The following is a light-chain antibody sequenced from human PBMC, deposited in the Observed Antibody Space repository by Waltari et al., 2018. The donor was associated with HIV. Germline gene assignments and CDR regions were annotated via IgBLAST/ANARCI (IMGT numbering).Light chain of an antibody. V-gene: IGLV1-47*01. CDR1: WSNIGSNH. Sequence: QSVLTQPPSTSGTPGQMVTISCTGSWSNIGSNHVSWYHQLPGTAPKALLYRNSQRSSGVPDRFSGSKSGTSASLAISGLRAEDEADYYCAAWDDRLNAGVFGGGTKLTVV. CDR2: RNS. J-gene: IGLJ3*02. CDR3: AAWDDRLNAGV.